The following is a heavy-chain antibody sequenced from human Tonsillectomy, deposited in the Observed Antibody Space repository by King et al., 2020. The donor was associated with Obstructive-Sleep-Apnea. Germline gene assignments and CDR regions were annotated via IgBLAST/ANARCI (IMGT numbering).Heavy chain of an antibody. Sequence: QLVQSGGGVVQPGGSLRLSCAASGFTVSSTYMNWVRQAPGKGLEWVSVIYSGGSTYYADSVRGRFTISRHDSTNTLFLQMDSLRPDDTAVSYCASPAYNHSLSYWGQGTLVTVSS. V-gene: IGHV3-53*04. J-gene: IGHJ4*02. CDR2: IYSGGST. CDR3: ASPAYNHSLSY. D-gene: IGHD1-14*01. CDR1: GFTVSSTY.